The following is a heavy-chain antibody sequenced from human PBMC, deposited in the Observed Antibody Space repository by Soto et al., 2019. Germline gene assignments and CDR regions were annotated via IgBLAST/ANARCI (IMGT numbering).Heavy chain of an antibody. Sequence: HLQLQESGSGLVRPSQTLSLTCAVSGGSMNRGDCAWHGIRQSLGKRMEWIGCIFHSRNTQYTPSLQSRLIISVVSSPTQFSMKLTSVTAADTAVYDCARDSYASSAGVVKDGLDIWGSGTMVTVSS. CDR1: GGSMNRGDCA. J-gene: IGHJ3*02. D-gene: IGHD3-22*01. V-gene: IGHV4-30-2*06. CDR2: IFHSRNT. CDR3: ARDSYASSAGVVKDGLDI.